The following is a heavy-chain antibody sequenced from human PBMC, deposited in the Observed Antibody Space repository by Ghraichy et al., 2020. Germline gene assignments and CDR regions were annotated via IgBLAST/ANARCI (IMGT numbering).Heavy chain of an antibody. CDR2: INHSGST. V-gene: IGHV4-34*01. CDR3: ARSHYYYGSY. D-gene: IGHD3-10*01. J-gene: IGHJ4*02. Sequence: SETLSLTCAVYGGSFSGYYWSWIRQPPGKGLEWIGEINHSGSTNYNPSLKSRVTISVDTSKNQFSLKLSSVTAADTAVYYCARSHYYYGSYWGQGTLVTVSS. CDR1: GGSFSGYY.